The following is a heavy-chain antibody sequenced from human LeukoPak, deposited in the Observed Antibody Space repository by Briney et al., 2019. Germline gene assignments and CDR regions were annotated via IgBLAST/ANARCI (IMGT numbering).Heavy chain of an antibody. D-gene: IGHD2-2*01. CDR3: ARDWDIVVVPAHFDY. Sequence: GGSLRLSCAASGFTFSSYSMNWVRQAPGKGLEWVSSISSSSSYIYYADSVKGRFTISRDNAKNSLYLQMNSLRAEDTAVYYCARDWDIVVVPAHFDYWGQGTLVTVSS. V-gene: IGHV3-21*01. CDR1: GFTFSSYS. J-gene: IGHJ4*02. CDR2: ISSSSSYI.